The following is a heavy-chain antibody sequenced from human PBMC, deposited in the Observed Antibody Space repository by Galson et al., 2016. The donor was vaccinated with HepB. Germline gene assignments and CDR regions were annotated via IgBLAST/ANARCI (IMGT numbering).Heavy chain of an antibody. Sequence: SLRLSCAASGLTVSRSYMSWFRQAPGTGLEWVSVIYAGGSTYYAESVKGRFSISRDNSKNTLYLLMNSLSAEDTAVYYCTRRAFDYGDYPFDHWGQGTLVTVSS. CDR3: TRRAFDYGDYPFDH. CDR2: IYAGGST. CDR1: GLTVSRSY. D-gene: IGHD4-17*01. V-gene: IGHV3-53*01. J-gene: IGHJ4*02.